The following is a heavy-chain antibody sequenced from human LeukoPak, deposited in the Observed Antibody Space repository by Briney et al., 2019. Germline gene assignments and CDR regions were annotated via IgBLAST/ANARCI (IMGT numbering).Heavy chain of an antibody. CDR2: IKQDGSEK. J-gene: IGHJ5*02. CDR1: GFTFSSYW. Sequence: GGSLRLSCAASGFTFSSYWMTWVRQAPGKGLEWVANIKQDGSEKYYVDSVKGRFTVSRDNAKNSLYLQMNSLRAEDTAVYYCARDNGGDYVGNSGWFDPWGQGMVATVSS. CDR3: ARDNGGDYVGNSGWFDP. D-gene: IGHD4-23*01. V-gene: IGHV3-7*01.